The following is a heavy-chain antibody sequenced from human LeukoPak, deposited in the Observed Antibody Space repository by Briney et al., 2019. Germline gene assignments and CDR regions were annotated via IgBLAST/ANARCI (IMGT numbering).Heavy chain of an antibody. CDR3: AKDGGYYDFDY. CDR2: ISGSDGST. D-gene: IGHD5-12*01. V-gene: IGHV3-23*01. CDR1: GFTFSSYA. Sequence: GGSLRLSCAASGFTFSSYAMSWVRQAPGKGLEWVSAISGSDGSTYYADSMKGRFTISRDNSKNTLYLQMNSLRAEDTAVYYCAKDGGYYDFDYWGQGTLVTVSS. J-gene: IGHJ4*02.